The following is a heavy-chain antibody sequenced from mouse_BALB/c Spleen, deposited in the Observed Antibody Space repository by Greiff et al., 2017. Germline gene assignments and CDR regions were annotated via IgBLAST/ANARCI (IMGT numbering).Heavy chain of an antibody. Sequence: EVKLQESGGGLVQPGGSLRLSCATSGFTFTDYYMSWVRQPPGKALEWLGFIRNKANGYTTEYSASVRGRFTISRDNSQSILYLQMNTLRAEDSATYYCARDKKYGNYDAMDYWGQGTSVTVSS. CDR2: IRNKANGYTT. D-gene: IGHD2-10*02. CDR3: ARDKKYGNYDAMDY. V-gene: IGHV7-3*02. CDR1: GFTFTDYY. J-gene: IGHJ4*01.